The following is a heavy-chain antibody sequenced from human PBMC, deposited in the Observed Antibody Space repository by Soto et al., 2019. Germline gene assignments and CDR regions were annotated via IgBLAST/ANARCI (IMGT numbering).Heavy chain of an antibody. CDR3: ARRAWDSYSSIDV. J-gene: IGHJ6*02. CDR1: GFTYTDFA. D-gene: IGHD2-15*01. CDR2: ISYDGSDK. V-gene: IGHV3-30*09. Sequence: VQLVEAGGGEVQPGRSLRLSCAASGFTYTDFALHWVRQAPGKGLEWVAIISYDGSDKYYADSVKGRCAISRDNPKNTLYLEMNSLRPEDTAVYFCARRAWDSYSSIDVWGQGTTVTVFS.